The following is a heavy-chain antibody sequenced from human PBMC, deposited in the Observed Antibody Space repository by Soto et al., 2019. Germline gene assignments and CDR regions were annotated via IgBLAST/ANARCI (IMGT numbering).Heavy chain of an antibody. CDR3: ARVPDY. CDR1: GGSISNYF. D-gene: IGHD2-2*01. CDR2: MYHSGST. Sequence: SETLSLTCTVSGGSISNYFWSWIRQPPGKGLEWIGYMYHSGSTNYNPSLKSRVTISIDTSKNQFSLKLSSVTAADTAVYSCARVPDYWGQGILVTVSS. V-gene: IGHV4-59*12. J-gene: IGHJ4*02.